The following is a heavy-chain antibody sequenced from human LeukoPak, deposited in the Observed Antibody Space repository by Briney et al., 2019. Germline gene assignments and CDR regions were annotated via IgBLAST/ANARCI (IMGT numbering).Heavy chain of an antibody. CDR3: ARGGYHAYYLDY. V-gene: IGHV3-30-3*01. D-gene: IGHD5-18*01. CDR2: ISYDGSNK. Sequence: GGSLRLSCAASGFTFSSYAMHWVRQAPGKGLEWVAVISYDGSNKYYADSAKGRFTISRDNSKNTLYLQMNSLRAEDTAVYYCARGGYHAYYLDYWGQGSLVTVSS. CDR1: GFTFSSYA. J-gene: IGHJ4*02.